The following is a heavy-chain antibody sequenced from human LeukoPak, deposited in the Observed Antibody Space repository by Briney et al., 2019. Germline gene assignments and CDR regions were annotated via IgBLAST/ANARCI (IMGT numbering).Heavy chain of an antibody. Sequence: SETLSLTCAVSGGSISSSNGWSWVRQPPGKGLEWIGEIYHRGSTNYNPSLKSRVTISVDKSKNQFSLKLSSVTAADTAVYYCATSSSYGDSIRFDYWGQGTLVTVSS. CDR2: IYHRGST. CDR3: ATSSSYGDSIRFDY. V-gene: IGHV4-4*02. D-gene: IGHD4-17*01. CDR1: GGSISSSNG. J-gene: IGHJ4*02.